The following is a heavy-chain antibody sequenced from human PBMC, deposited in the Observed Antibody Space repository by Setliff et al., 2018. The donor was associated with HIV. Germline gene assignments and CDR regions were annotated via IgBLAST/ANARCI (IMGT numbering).Heavy chain of an antibody. D-gene: IGHD2-21*01. Sequence: GGSLRLSCAASGFIFSTFPMHWVRQAPGKGLEWVAVMSGDANSQYYADSVRGRFTISRDNSKNTVYLQMNSLTTEDTAVYYCARDRNCGNGCYSSADHWGLGALVTVSS. CDR3: ARDRNCGNGCYSSADH. V-gene: IGHV3-30*01. CDR2: MSGDANSQ. J-gene: IGHJ4*02. CDR1: GFIFSTFP.